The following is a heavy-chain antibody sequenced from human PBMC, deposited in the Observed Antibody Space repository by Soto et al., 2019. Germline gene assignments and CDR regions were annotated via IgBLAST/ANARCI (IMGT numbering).Heavy chain of an antibody. CDR1: GFTFSSYA. CDR2: ISGSGGST. Sequence: GGSLRLSCAASGFTFSSYAMSWVRQAPGKGLEWVSAISGSGGSTYYADSVKGRFTISRDNSKNTLYLQMNSLRAEDTAVYYCAKDIPNVLRFLEWFGDGMDVWGQGTTVTVSS. V-gene: IGHV3-23*01. D-gene: IGHD3-3*01. CDR3: AKDIPNVLRFLEWFGDGMDV. J-gene: IGHJ6*02.